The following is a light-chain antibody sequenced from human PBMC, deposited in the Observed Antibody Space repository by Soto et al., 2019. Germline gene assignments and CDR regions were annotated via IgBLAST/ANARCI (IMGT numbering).Light chain of an antibody. Sequence: EIVMTQSPATLAVSPGERATLSCRASQSVSSNLAWYQQKPGQAPRLLIYGASNRATGIQDRFSGSGSGTEFTLTIRRLEPEDFAVYYCQQYGSSGTCGQGTKVDIK. CDR1: QSVSSN. CDR3: QQYGSSGT. V-gene: IGKV3-20*01. CDR2: GAS. J-gene: IGKJ1*01.